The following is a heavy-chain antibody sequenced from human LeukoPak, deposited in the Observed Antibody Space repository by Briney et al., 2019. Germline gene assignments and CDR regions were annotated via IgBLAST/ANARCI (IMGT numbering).Heavy chain of an antibody. V-gene: IGHV4-59*01. CDR3: ARALYDDYVWGSYRYFDS. CDR1: GGSISSYY. Sequence: SETLSLTWTVAGGSISSYYWSWVRQPPGKGVEWVGYIYYSGSTNYNPSLKRRVTISVETSTTQFSLKLSSVTAADTAVYYCARALYDDYVWGSYRYFDSWGQGPLVTVSP. CDR2: IYYSGST. J-gene: IGHJ4*02. D-gene: IGHD3-16*02.